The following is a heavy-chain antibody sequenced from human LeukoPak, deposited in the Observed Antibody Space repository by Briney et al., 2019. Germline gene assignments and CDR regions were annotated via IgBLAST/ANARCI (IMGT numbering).Heavy chain of an antibody. CDR3: ARFVDIVATRPNDY. Sequence: SVKVSCKASGGTFSSYAISWVRRAPGQGLEWMGRIIPILGIANYAQKFQGRVTITADKSTSTAYMELSSLRSEDTAVYYCARFVDIVATRPNDYWGQGTLVTVSS. J-gene: IGHJ4*02. CDR2: IIPILGIA. V-gene: IGHV1-69*04. CDR1: GGTFSSYA. D-gene: IGHD5-12*01.